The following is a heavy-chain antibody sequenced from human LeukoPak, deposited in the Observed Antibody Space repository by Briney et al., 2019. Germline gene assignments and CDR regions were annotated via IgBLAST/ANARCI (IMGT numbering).Heavy chain of an antibody. V-gene: IGHV3-30*02. J-gene: IGHJ3*02. CDR3: AKNRGYNYGLDASDI. D-gene: IGHD5-18*01. CDR2: IQYDGSEE. CDR1: GFTFSSYG. Sequence: GGSLRLSCAASGFTFSSYGMNWVRQAPGKGLEWVTFIQYDGSEEYYGDSVKGRFTISRDNSKNTLYLQFNSLRPEDTAVYYCAKNRGYNYGLDASDIWGQGTMVTVSS.